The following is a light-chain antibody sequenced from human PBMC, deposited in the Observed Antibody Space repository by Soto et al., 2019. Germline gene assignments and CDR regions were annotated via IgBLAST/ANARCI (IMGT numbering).Light chain of an antibody. V-gene: IGLV2-14*01. J-gene: IGLJ1*01. CDR3: TSYTSSSTQV. CDR2: EVT. CDR1: SSDVGGYDY. Sequence: QSVLTQPASVSGSPGQSITISCTGTSSDVGGYDYVSWYQQHPGTAPRLIIFEVTNRPSGVSNHFSGSKSGNTAFLTISGLQAEDEADYYCTSYTSSSTQVFGTGTKVTVL.